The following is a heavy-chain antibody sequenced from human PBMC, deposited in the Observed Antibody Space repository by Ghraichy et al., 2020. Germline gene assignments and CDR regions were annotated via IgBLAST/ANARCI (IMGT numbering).Heavy chain of an antibody. CDR3: ARENGDYAHYMDV. J-gene: IGHJ6*03. CDR1: GGTFSSYA. D-gene: IGHD4-17*01. CDR2: IIPIFGTA. V-gene: IGHV1-69*13. Sequence: SVKVSCKASGGTFSSYAISWVRQAPGQGLEWMGGIIPIFGTANYAQKFQGRVTITAGESTSTAYMELSSLRSEDTAVYYCARENGDYAHYMDVWGKGTTVTVSS.